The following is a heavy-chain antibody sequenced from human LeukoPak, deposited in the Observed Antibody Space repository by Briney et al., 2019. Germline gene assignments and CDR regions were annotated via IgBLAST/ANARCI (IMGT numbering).Heavy chain of an antibody. Sequence: PSETLSLTCTVSGGSITNYFWSWIRQAPGEGLKWIGYIYYSGGTNYNPSLKSRITISVDTSKNQFSLKLSSVTAADTAVYYCARGEGYHDVLTGYYNNWFDPWGQGTLVTVSS. CDR3: ARGEGYHDVLTGYYNNWFDP. V-gene: IGHV4-59*01. CDR2: IYYSGGT. J-gene: IGHJ5*02. CDR1: GGSITNYF. D-gene: IGHD3-9*01.